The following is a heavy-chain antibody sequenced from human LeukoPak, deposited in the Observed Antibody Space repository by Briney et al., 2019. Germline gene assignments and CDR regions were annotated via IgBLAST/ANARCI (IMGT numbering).Heavy chain of an antibody. J-gene: IGHJ4*02. CDR1: GFTVSSNY. CDR3: ATAVAGIGAFDY. CDR2: IYSGGST. V-gene: IGHV3-66*01. D-gene: IGHD6-19*01. Sequence: PGGSLSLSCAGSGFTVSSNYMDWVRQASGKGLEWVSVIYSGGSTYHADSVKGRFTISRDNSKNTLYLQMNSLRAEDTAVYYCATAVAGIGAFDYWGQGTLVTVSS.